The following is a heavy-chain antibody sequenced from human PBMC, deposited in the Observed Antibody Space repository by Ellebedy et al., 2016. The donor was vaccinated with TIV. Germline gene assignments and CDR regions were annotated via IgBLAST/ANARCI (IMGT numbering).Heavy chain of an antibody. Sequence: SGPTLVKPTQTLTLTCTFSGFSLTPTGMRITWIRQPPGKALEWLARFDWDADKFSSTSLKTRLTISKDTSNNQVVLTMTNMDPVDTATHYCARMLGRMGYFDLWGRGTLVTVSS. V-gene: IGHV2-70*04. J-gene: IGHJ2*01. CDR2: FDWDADK. CDR1: GFSLTPTGMR. D-gene: IGHD1-26*01. CDR3: ARMLGRMGYFDL.